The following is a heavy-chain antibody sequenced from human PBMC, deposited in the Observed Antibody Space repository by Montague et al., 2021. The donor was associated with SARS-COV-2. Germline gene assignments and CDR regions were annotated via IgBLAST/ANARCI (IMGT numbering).Heavy chain of an antibody. V-gene: IGHV4-59*01. CDR1: GGSISTYY. Sequence: SETLSLTCSVSGGSISTYYWSWIRQPPGKGLEWIGYIHYSGSTNYNPSLKSRVTISIDTSKNQFSLELSSVTAADMPVYYCASPGGYCTGGSCCYVYWGQGTLVTVSA. D-gene: IGHD2-15*01. CDR2: IHYSGST. J-gene: IGHJ4*02. CDR3: ASPGGYCTGGSCCYVY.